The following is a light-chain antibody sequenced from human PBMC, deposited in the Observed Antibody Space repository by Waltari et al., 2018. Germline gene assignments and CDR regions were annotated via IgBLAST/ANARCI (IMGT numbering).Light chain of an antibody. CDR1: QDVINY. Sequence: DLQMTQSPASLSASVGARVTITSQPSQDVINYINWYQQRPGKAPQLLIYDASTLKTGVPSRFSGRQSGTYFTLTISGLQPEDVGTYYCQHSGAFGQGTTVEI. J-gene: IGKJ1*01. CDR2: DAS. V-gene: IGKV1-33*01. CDR3: QHSGA.